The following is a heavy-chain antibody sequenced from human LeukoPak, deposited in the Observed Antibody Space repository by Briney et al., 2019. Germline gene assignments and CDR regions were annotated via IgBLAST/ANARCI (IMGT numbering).Heavy chain of an antibody. CDR2: IHYSGHT. V-gene: IGHV4-59*01. D-gene: IGHD3-9*01. CDR1: GVSISDYY. J-gene: IGHJ3*02. CDR3: ARARYVNSFYAFDI. Sequence: PAETLSLTCTVSGVSISDYYWSWIRQPPGKGLEWVAYIHYSGHTNYNPSLKSRVTISLDTSKNQFSLKLSSVTAADTAVYYCARARYVNSFYAFDIWGQGTLVTVSS.